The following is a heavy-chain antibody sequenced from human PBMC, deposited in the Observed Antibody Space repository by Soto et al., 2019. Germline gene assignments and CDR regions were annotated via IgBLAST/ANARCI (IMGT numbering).Heavy chain of an antibody. Sequence: PGGSLRLSCAASGFTFSTYAMSWVRQAPGKGLEWVSSISSSGGNTYYADSVKGRFTISRDNAKNSLYLQMNSLRAEDTAVYYCARDPTAVTSRFDPWGQGTLVTVSS. V-gene: IGHV3-21*01. CDR3: ARDPTAVTSRFDP. D-gene: IGHD4-4*01. CDR1: GFTFSTYA. J-gene: IGHJ5*02. CDR2: ISSSGGNT.